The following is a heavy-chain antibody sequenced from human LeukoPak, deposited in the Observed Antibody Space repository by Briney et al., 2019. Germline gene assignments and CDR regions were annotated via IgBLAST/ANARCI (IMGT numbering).Heavy chain of an antibody. CDR3: ARDLSGITTFGGYFDY. CDR2: IKQDGSEK. Sequence: TGGSLRLSCAASGFTFSNYWMSWVRQAPGKGLEWVANIKQDGSEKYYVDSVKGRFTISRDNAKNSLYLQMNSLRAEDTAVYYCARDLSGITTFGGYFDYWGQGTLVTVSS. V-gene: IGHV3-7*01. CDR1: GFTFSNYW. D-gene: IGHD3-3*01. J-gene: IGHJ4*02.